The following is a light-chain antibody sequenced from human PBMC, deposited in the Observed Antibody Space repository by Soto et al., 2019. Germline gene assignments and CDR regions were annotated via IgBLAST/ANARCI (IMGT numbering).Light chain of an antibody. V-gene: IGLV1-51*01. Sequence: QSVLTQPPSVSGAPGQTVIISCSGSSSNLGAPYDVNWFRQLPGTVPRLLIYDNNKRPSGIPDRFSGSKSGTSATLGITGLQTGDEADYYCGTWDSSLSAGQVFGGGTQLTVL. CDR3: GTWDSSLSAGQV. CDR2: DNN. J-gene: IGLJ3*02. CDR1: SSNLGAPYD.